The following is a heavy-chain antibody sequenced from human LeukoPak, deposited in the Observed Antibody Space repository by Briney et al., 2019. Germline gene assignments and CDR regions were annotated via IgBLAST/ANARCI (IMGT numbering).Heavy chain of an antibody. CDR2: ISGSGRNT. CDR1: GFTLSSYA. CDR3: AKVSGNSYCYFDS. V-gene: IGHV3-23*01. J-gene: IGHJ4*02. Sequence: GGSLRLSCAASGFTLSSYAMSWARQAPGKGLEWVSDISGSGRNTYYADSVKGRFTISRDNSKNTLFLQMNSLRADDTAVYYCAKVSGNSYCYFDSWGQGSLVTVSS. D-gene: IGHD3-22*01.